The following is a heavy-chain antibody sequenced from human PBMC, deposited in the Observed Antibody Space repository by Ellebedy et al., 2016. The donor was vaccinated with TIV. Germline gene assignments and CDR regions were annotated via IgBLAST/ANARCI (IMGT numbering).Heavy chain of an antibody. V-gene: IGHV1-2*02. CDR2: INPKNGGT. D-gene: IGHD2-21*02. CDR3: ARDSACGGDCYADNY. CDR1: GYTFTGYY. Sequence: AASVKVSCKASGYTFTGYYIHWVRQAPGQGREWMGWINPKNGGTNYAQKFQGRVTMTSDTSISTAYMELSWLRSDDTAVYYCARDSACGGDCYADNYWGQGSLVTVSS. J-gene: IGHJ4*02.